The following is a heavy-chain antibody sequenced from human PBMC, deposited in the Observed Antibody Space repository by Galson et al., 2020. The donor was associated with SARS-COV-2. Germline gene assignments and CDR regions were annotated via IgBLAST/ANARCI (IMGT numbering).Heavy chain of an antibody. V-gene: IGHV1-2*02. CDR2: INPNSGGT. CDR1: GYTFTGYF. CDR3: AIYYVGSKSYYTDYYDGVDV. J-gene: IGHJ6*02. Sequence: ASVKDSCKASGYTFTGYFMHWVRQAPGQGLEWMGWINPNSGGTNYAQKCLGRVTMTRDTSISTAYMELSRLRSDDTAVYYCAIYYVGSKSYYTDYYDGVDVWGQGTTVAVSS. D-gene: IGHD3-10*01.